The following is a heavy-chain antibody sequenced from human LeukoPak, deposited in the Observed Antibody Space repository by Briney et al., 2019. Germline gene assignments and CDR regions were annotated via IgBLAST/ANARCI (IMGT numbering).Heavy chain of an antibody. Sequence: GGSLRLSCAASGFTFSSYEMNWVRQAPGKGLEWVSYISSSGSTIYYADSVKGRFNISRDNAKNSVSLQMNNLRAEDTALYYCARHDSGDSYDYWGRGTLVTVSS. CDR1: GFTFSSYE. V-gene: IGHV3-48*03. J-gene: IGHJ4*02. CDR3: ARHDSGDSYDY. CDR2: ISSSGSTI. D-gene: IGHD4-17*01.